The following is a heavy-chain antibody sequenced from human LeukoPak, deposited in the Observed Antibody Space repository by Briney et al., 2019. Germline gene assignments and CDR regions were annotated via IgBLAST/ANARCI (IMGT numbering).Heavy chain of an antibody. J-gene: IGHJ4*02. Sequence: SETLSLTCTVSGGSVSSYYWSWIRQPAGKGLEWIGRIYTSGSTNYNPSLKSRVTMSVDTSKKQFSLKLSSVTAADTAVYYCARVVISYDFWSGYSPAARGYFDYWGQGTLVTVSS. D-gene: IGHD3-3*01. CDR1: GGSVSSYY. V-gene: IGHV4-4*07. CDR2: IYTSGST. CDR3: ARVVISYDFWSGYSPAARGYFDY.